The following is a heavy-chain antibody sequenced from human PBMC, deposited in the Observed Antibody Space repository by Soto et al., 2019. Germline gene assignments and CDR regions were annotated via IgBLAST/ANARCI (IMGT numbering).Heavy chain of an antibody. CDR2: IIPIFGTA. CDR1: GGTFSSYA. J-gene: IGHJ6*02. Sequence: QVQLVQSGAEVKKPGSSVKVSCKAPGGTFSSYAISWVRQAPGQGLEWMGGIIPIFGTANYAQKFQGRVTITADESTSTGYVELSSLGSEDTAVYYCARSQGGSSSLDIYYYYYYGMDVWGQGTTVTVSS. D-gene: IGHD2-15*01. V-gene: IGHV1-69*01. CDR3: ARSQGGSSSLDIYYYYYYGMDV.